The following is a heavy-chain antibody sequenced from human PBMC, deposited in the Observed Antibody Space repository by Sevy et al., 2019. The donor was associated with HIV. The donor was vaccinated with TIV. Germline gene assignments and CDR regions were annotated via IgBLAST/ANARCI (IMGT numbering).Heavy chain of an antibody. CDR2: ISGSSSAI. CDR1: GFTFSSYS. Sequence: GESLKISCAASGFTFSSYSMNWVRQAPGKGLEGVSYISGSSSAIYYEDSVKGRFNISRDNAKNSLYLQMSSLRAEDTAVYYCARDEHTYGDYDYLDHWGQGTLVTVSS. J-gene: IGHJ4*02. CDR3: ARDEHTYGDYDYLDH. D-gene: IGHD4-17*01. V-gene: IGHV3-48*01.